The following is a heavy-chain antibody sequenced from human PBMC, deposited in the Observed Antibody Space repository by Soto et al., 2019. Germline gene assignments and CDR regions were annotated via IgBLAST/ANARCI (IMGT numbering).Heavy chain of an antibody. D-gene: IGHD2-21*01. CDR3: AKDPRRWAWRLITNWYCDL. V-gene: IGHV3-30*18. CDR2: ISYDGSNK. CDR1: GFTFSSYG. Sequence: QVQLVESGGGVVQPGRSLRLSCAASGFTFSSYGMHWVRQAPGKGLEWVAVISYDGSNKYYADSVKGRFTISRDNSKNTLYLQMNSLRAEYTAVYYRAKDPRRWAWRLITNWYCDLWGRGTLVTVSS. J-gene: IGHJ2*01.